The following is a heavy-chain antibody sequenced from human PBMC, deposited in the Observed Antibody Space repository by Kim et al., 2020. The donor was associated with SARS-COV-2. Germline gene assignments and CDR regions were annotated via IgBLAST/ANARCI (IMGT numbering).Heavy chain of an antibody. CDR3: ARMDEELLWFGELSSGMDV. Sequence: KGRFTSSRDNAKNTLYLQMNSLRAEDTAVYYCARMDEELLWFGELSSGMDVWGQGTTVTVSS. J-gene: IGHJ6*02. V-gene: IGHV3-74*01. D-gene: IGHD3-10*01.